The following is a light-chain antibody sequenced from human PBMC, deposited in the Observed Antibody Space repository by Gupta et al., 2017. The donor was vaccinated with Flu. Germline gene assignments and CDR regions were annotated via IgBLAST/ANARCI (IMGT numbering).Light chain of an antibody. CDR1: ALSKQY. J-gene: IGLJ3*02. CDR3: QSADITGASRV. CDR2: KDT. Sequence: SYQLTQPPAMSVSPGQTATTPCSGAALSKQYVSWYRQRPGQAPVLLIYKDTERASGIPDRISGSSSGTRVTLTIRGVQTEDEADYYCQSADITGASRVFGGGT. V-gene: IGLV3-25*02.